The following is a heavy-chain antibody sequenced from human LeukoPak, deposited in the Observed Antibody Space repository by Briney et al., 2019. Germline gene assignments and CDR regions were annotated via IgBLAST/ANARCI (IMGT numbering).Heavy chain of an antibody. Sequence: SETLSLTCTVSGGSISSYYWSWIRQRPGKGLEWIGYIHYSGSTTYNPSLKSRVTISVDTSKNQFSLKLSSVTAADTAVYYCARSSGIWSGDYYYHYMDVWGRGTTVTISS. CDR3: ARSSGIWSGDYYYHYMDV. D-gene: IGHD2-8*02. J-gene: IGHJ6*03. V-gene: IGHV4-59*01. CDR2: IHYSGST. CDR1: GGSISSYY.